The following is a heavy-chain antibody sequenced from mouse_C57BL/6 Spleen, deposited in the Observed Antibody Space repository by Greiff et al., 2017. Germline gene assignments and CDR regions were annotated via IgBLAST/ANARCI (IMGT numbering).Heavy chain of an antibody. CDR3: AREGYYGSSLDY. CDR2: INPNNGGT. CDR1: GYTFTDYN. D-gene: IGHD1-1*01. V-gene: IGHV1-18*01. J-gene: IGHJ2*01. Sequence: VHVKQSGPELVKPGASVKIPCKASGYTFTDYNMDWVKQSHGKSLEWIGDINPNNGGTIYNQKFKGKATLTVDKSSSTAYMELRSLTSEDTAVYYCAREGYYGSSLDYWGQGTTLTVSS.